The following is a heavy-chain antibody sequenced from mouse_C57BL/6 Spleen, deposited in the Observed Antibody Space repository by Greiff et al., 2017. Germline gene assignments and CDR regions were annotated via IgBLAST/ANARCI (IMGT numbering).Heavy chain of an antibody. CDR3: AEYYGCSYGFDY. CDR2: IYPGDGDT. CDR1: GYAFSSYW. Sequence: QVQLKQSGPELVKPGASVKISCKASGYAFSSYWMNWVKQRPGTGLEWIGRIYPGDGDTNYNGKFKGKATLTADKSSSTDYMHLSSLTSEDSAVYFGAEYYGCSYGFDYWGQGTLVTVSA. D-gene: IGHD1-1*01. J-gene: IGHJ3*01. V-gene: IGHV1-82*01.